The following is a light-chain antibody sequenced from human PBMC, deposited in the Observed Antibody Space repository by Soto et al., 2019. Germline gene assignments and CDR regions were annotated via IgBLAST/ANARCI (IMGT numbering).Light chain of an antibody. V-gene: IGLV2-14*01. J-gene: IGLJ7*01. CDR3: SSYTRSSTSYV. Sequence: QSVLTQPASVSGSPGQSITISCTGTSSDVGGYNYVSWYQQHPGKAPKLMIYEVSNRPSRVSNRFSGSKSGNTASLTISGLQAEDEADYYCSSYTRSSTSYVFGPGTQLTVL. CDR2: EVS. CDR1: SSDVGGYNY.